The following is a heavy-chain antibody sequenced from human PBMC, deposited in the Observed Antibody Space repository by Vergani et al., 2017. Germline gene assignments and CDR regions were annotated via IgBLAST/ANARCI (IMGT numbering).Heavy chain of an antibody. Sequence: QVQLVQSGAEVKKPGASVKVSCKASGYTFTSYGISWVRQAPGQGLEWMGWINPNSGGTNYAQKFQGRVTMTRDTSISTAYMELSRLRSDDTAVYYCATDPDGYCSGGSCYSGWFDPWGQGTLVTVSS. CDR1: GYTFTSYG. V-gene: IGHV1-2*02. J-gene: IGHJ5*02. CDR2: INPNSGGT. D-gene: IGHD2-15*01. CDR3: ATDPDGYCSGGSCYSGWFDP.